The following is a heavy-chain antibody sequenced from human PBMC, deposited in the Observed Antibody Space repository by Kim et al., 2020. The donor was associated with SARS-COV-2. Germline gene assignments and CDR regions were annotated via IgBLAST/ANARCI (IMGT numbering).Heavy chain of an antibody. CDR3: ARHGGDSDYSNYPPYYYYYMDV. CDR1: GYSFTSYW. D-gene: IGHD4-4*01. CDR2: IYPGDSDT. J-gene: IGHJ6*03. V-gene: IGHV5-51*01. Sequence: GESLKISCKGSGYSFTSYWIGWVRQMPGKGLEWMGIIYPGDSDTRYSPSFQGQVTISADKSISTAYLQWSSLKASDTAMYYCARHGGDSDYSNYPPYYYYYMDVWGKGTTVTVSS.